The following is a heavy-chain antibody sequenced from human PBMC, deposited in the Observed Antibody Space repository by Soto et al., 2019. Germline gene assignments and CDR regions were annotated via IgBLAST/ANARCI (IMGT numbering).Heavy chain of an antibody. CDR1: GFTFSSYA. Sequence: GGSLRLSCAASGFTFSSYAMSWVRQAPGKGLEWVSAISGSGGSTYYADSVKGRFTISRDNSKNTLYLQMNSLRAEDTAVYYCAKDSIAAAVNYYYYGMDVWGQGTTVTVSS. CDR3: AKDSIAAAVNYYYYGMDV. D-gene: IGHD6-13*01. V-gene: IGHV3-23*01. J-gene: IGHJ6*02. CDR2: ISGSGGST.